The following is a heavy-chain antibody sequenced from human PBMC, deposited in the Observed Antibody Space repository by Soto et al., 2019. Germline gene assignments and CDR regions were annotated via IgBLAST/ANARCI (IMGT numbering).Heavy chain of an antibody. CDR3: ARMAGPWYFDL. Sequence: QVQLQQWGAGLLKPSETLSLPCAVHGGSFSGFYWTWIRQPPGKGLEWIGEINHSGSSNYNPPLKSRVTMSLDTSRNQFSLSLNSVTAADTAVYYCARMAGPWYFDLWGRGTLVTVSS. J-gene: IGHJ2*01. V-gene: IGHV4-34*01. CDR2: INHSGSS. CDR1: GGSFSGFY.